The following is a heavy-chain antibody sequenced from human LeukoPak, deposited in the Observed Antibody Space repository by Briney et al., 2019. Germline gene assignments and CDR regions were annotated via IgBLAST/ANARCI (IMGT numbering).Heavy chain of an antibody. J-gene: IGHJ3*02. Sequence: PGRSLRLSCAASGSTFSSYAMHWVRQAPGKGLEWVAVISYDGSNKYYADSVKGRFTISRDNSKNTLYLQMNSLRAEDTAVYYCARDRGSGWPDAFDIWGQGTMVTVSS. D-gene: IGHD6-19*01. CDR3: ARDRGSGWPDAFDI. CDR1: GSTFSSYA. V-gene: IGHV3-30-3*01. CDR2: ISYDGSNK.